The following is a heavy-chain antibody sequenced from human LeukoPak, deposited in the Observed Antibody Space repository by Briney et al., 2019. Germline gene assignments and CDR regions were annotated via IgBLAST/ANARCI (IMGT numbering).Heavy chain of an antibody. CDR2: ISGSGGST. CDR3: AKAGGFSGSYD. CDR1: GFTFSSYA. V-gene: IGHV3-23*01. J-gene: IGHJ4*02. D-gene: IGHD1-26*01. Sequence: GGSLRLSCAASGFTFSSYAMSWVRQAPGKGLEWVSAISGSGGSTYYADSVKGRFTISRDNSKNTLFLQMNSLRAEDTAVYYCAKAGGFSGSYDWGQGTLVTVFS.